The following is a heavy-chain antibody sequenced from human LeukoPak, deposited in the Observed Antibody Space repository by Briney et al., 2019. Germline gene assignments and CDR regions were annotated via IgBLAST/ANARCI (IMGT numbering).Heavy chain of an antibody. Sequence: GRSLRLSCTASGFTFGDYAMSWVRQAPGKGLEWVGFIRSKAYGGTTEYAASVKGRFTISRDDSKNIAHPQMNSLKTEDTAVYYCTRGRGYCSGGSCYGYYWGQGTLVTVSS. CDR2: IRSKAYGGTT. V-gene: IGHV3-49*04. CDR1: GFTFGDYA. D-gene: IGHD2-15*01. CDR3: TRGRGYCSGGSCYGYY. J-gene: IGHJ4*02.